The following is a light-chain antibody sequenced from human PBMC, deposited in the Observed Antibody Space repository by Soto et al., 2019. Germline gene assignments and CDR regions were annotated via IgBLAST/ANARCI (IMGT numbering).Light chain of an antibody. CDR3: TSYAGSNTTVV. Sequence: QSALTQPPSASGSPGQSVTISCTGTSSDVGGYNYVSWYQQHPGKAPKHMIYEVSKRPSGVADRFSGSTSGNTASLTASGLHAEDEADYYCTSYAGSNTTVVFGGGTQLTVL. J-gene: IGLJ2*01. CDR1: SSDVGGYNY. CDR2: EVS. V-gene: IGLV2-8*01.